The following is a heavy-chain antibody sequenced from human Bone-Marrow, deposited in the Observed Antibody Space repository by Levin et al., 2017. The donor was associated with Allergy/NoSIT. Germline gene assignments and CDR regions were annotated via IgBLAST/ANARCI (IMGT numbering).Heavy chain of an antibody. Sequence: PGGSLRFSCEASGFTFSRYGMHWVRQAPGKGLEWVAVIWYDGSNKNYADSVKGRFTISRDNSKNTLFLQMNSLRAEDTALYYCARDAKIAASGTHWFDPWGQGTLVTVSS. D-gene: IGHD6-13*01. CDR1: GFTFSRYG. CDR3: ARDAKIAASGTHWFDP. V-gene: IGHV3-33*01. CDR2: IWYDGSNK. J-gene: IGHJ5*02.